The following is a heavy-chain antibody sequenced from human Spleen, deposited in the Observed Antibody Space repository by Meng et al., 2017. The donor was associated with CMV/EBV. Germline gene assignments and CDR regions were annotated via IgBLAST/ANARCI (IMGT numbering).Heavy chain of an antibody. J-gene: IGHJ3*02. CDR3: ARNLEEYCGGNCPDAFDI. CDR2: ISKDGVTR. D-gene: IGHD2-21*01. Sequence: GESLKISCEASGFNFSSNAMHWVRQVPGKGPEWVAVISKDGVTRYYTDDVKGRFTISRDNFKDTLFLHMNSLRPEDTAVYYCARNLEEYCGGNCPDAFDIWGQGTMVTVSS. CDR1: GFNFSSNA. V-gene: IGHV3-30-3*01.